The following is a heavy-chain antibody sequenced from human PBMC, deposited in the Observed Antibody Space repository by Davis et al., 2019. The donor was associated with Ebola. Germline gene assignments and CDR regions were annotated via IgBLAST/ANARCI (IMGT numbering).Heavy chain of an antibody. D-gene: IGHD6-25*01. CDR2: IYYSGST. CDR1: GFSFSTFG. CDR3: AGEKGAAANFDY. V-gene: IGHV4-59*01. J-gene: IGHJ4*02. Sequence: ESLKISCAASGFSFSTFGMHWVRQPPGKGLEWLGCIYYSGSTNYNPSLKSRVTISVDTSKNQFSLKLSSVTAADTAVYYCAGEKGAAANFDYWGQGTLVTVSS.